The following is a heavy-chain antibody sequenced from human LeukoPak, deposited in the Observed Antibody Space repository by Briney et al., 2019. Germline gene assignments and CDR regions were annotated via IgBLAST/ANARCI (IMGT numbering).Heavy chain of an antibody. Sequence: PSETLSLTCAVYGGSFSGYYWSWIRRPPGKGLEWIGEINHSGSTNYSPSLKSRVTISVDTSKNQFSLKLSSVTAADTAVYYCARGGVVVITAPFDYWGQGTLVTVSS. D-gene: IGHD3-22*01. V-gene: IGHV4-34*01. CDR2: INHSGST. J-gene: IGHJ4*02. CDR1: GGSFSGYY. CDR3: ARGGVVVITAPFDY.